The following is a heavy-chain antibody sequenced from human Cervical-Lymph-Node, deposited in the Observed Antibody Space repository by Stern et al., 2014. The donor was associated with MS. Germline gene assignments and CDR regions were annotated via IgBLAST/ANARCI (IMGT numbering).Heavy chain of an antibody. CDR1: GYTFTSYG. J-gene: IGHJ3*02. CDR2: SSAYNGNP. CDR3: ARGLLGSENAFDI. D-gene: IGHD2-15*01. Sequence: VPLVESGAEVKKPGASVRVSCKASGYTFTSYGIRWVRQAPGQGLEWMGGSSAYNGNPNYAQKFQGIGTMTADTSTSTAYMELRSLRSDDTAVYYCARGLLGSENAFDIWGQGTMVTVSS. V-gene: IGHV1-18*01.